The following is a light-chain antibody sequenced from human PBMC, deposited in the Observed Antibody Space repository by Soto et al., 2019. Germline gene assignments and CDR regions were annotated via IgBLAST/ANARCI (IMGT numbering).Light chain of an antibody. CDR2: EVT. J-gene: IGLJ1*01. CDR3: SSYAGSNNFV. V-gene: IGLV2-8*01. Sequence: QSELTQPPSASGVPGQSVTISCTGTSSDVGYYDYVSWYQQHPGKAPKLVIYEVTKRPSGVPDRVSASKSGNTASLTVSGLRAEDEADYYCSSYAGSNNFVFGSGTKVTVL. CDR1: SSDVGYYDY.